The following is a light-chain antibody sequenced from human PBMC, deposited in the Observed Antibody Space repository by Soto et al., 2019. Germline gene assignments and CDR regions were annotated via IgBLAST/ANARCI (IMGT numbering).Light chain of an antibody. J-gene: IGKJ2*01. Sequence: EIVLTQSPDTLSLSPGERATLSCRASQSVSTTYLAWYQQKFGQAPRLLIYGASSRATGTPDRFRGSGSGTDFTLTINRLEPEDFAVYYCQQYASPRYTFGQGTKLEIK. CDR2: GAS. V-gene: IGKV3-20*01. CDR3: QQYASPRYT. CDR1: QSVSTTY.